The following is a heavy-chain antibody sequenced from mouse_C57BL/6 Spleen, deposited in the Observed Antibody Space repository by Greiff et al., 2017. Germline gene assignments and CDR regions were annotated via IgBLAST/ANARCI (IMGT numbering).Heavy chain of an antibody. Sequence: EVQLQQSGPELVKPGASVKIPCKASGYTFTDYNMDWVKQSHGKSLEWIGDINPNNGGTIYNQKFKGKATLTVDKSSSTAYMELRSLTSEDTAVYDCARPSGEGWYFDVWGTGTTVTVSS. CDR3: ARPSGEGWYFDV. V-gene: IGHV1-18*01. CDR1: GYTFTDYN. CDR2: INPNNGGT. J-gene: IGHJ1*03. D-gene: IGHD3-1*01.